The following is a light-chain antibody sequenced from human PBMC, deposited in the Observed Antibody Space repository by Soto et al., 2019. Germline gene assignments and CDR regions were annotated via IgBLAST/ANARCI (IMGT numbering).Light chain of an antibody. CDR2: DVS. CDR1: SSDVGGYNY. V-gene: IGLV2-14*03. CDR3: SSYTSSKTLV. Sequence: QSALTQPASGSGSPGQWITISCTGTSSDVGGYNYVSWYQQHPGKAPNLVIYDVSNRSSGVSNRFSGSKSGNTASLTISGIHADGEADYYCSSYTSSKTLVLGGGTKLTVL. J-gene: IGLJ2*01.